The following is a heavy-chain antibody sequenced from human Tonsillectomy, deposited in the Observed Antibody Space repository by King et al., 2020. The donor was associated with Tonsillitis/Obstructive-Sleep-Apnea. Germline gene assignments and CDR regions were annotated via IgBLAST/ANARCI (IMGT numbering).Heavy chain of an antibody. CDR2: INPNSGGT. CDR3: ARVAYADYCTNGVCYQEVAGWFDP. Sequence: QLVQSGAEVKKPGALVKVSCKASGYTFTGYYMHWVRQAPGQGLEWMGWINPNSGGTNYAQKFQGRVTVTRDTSISTAYLELSRLRSDDTAVYYCARVAYADYCTNGVCYQEVAGWFDPWGQGTLVTVSS. D-gene: IGHD2-8*01. V-gene: IGHV1-2*02. J-gene: IGHJ5*02. CDR1: GYTFTGYY.